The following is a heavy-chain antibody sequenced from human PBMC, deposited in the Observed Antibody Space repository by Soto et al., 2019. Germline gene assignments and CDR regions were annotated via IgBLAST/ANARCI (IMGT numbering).Heavy chain of an antibody. Sequence: ASVKVSCKTSGYSFSNYGISWVRQAPGQGLEWLGWISDYNGNTNYAQKFQGRVIMTTDTSTKTAYMVLRSLRFDDTAVYYCARDGYYGSGSYGMDVWGQGTTVIVSS. CDR1: GYSFSNYG. V-gene: IGHV1-18*01. CDR2: ISDYNGNT. CDR3: ARDGYYGSGSYGMDV. J-gene: IGHJ6*02. D-gene: IGHD3-10*01.